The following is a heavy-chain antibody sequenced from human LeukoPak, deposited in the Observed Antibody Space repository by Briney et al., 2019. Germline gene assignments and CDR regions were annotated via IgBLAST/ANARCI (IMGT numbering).Heavy chain of an antibody. CDR2: INPSGGAT. CDR3: ARERWISVAGRDYFDY. J-gene: IGHJ4*02. CDR1: GYTLTSYY. D-gene: IGHD6-19*01. Sequence: ASVKVSCKASGYTLTSYYMHWVRQAPGQGLEWMGIINPSGGATSYAQKFQGRVTMTRDTSTSTVYMELSSLRSEDTAVYYCARERWISVAGRDYFDYWGQGTLVTVSS. V-gene: IGHV1-46*01.